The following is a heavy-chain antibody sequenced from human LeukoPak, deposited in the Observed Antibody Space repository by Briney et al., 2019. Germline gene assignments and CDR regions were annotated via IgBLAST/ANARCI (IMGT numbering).Heavy chain of an antibody. D-gene: IGHD6-13*01. V-gene: IGHV3-33*06. Sequence: GGSLRLSCATSGFTFSSYAMSWVRQAPGKGLEWVAVIWYGGSNKYYADSVKGRFTISRDNSKNTLYLQMNSLRAEDTAVYYCAKGRAAAGYNYYYYMDVWGKGTTVTVSS. J-gene: IGHJ6*03. CDR1: GFTFSSYA. CDR3: AKGRAAAGYNYYYYMDV. CDR2: IWYGGSNK.